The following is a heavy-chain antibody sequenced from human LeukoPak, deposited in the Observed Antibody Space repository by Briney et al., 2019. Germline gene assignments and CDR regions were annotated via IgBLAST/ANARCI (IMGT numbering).Heavy chain of an antibody. V-gene: IGHV4-4*08. D-gene: IGHD6-19*01. CDR3: ARGNPSLYSSGWYPFDY. CDR1: GFTFSSYW. J-gene: IGHJ4*02. CDR2: IYTSGST. Sequence: AGGSLRLSCAASGFTFSSYWMHWVRQTPGKGLEWIGRIYTSGSTNYNPSLKSRVTISVDTSKSQFSLKLSSVAAADTALYYCARGNPSLYSSGWYPFDYWGQGTLVTVSS.